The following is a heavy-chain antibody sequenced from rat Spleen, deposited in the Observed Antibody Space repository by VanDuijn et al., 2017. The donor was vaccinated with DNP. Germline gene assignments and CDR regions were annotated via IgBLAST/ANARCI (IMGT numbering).Heavy chain of an antibody. V-gene: IGHV5-20*01. D-gene: IGHD1-2*01. J-gene: IGHJ2*01. Sequence: EVQLVESGGGLVQPGRSLKLSCAASGFTFSDYYMAWVRQAPTRGLEWVAYITYDGSSTYYGDSVKGRLTVSRDNGKNSLFLQMDNLRSEDTATYYCATLGGTITAPFDSWCPGVMVTVSS. CDR2: ITYDGSST. CDR3: ATLGGTITAPFDS. CDR1: GFTFSDYY.